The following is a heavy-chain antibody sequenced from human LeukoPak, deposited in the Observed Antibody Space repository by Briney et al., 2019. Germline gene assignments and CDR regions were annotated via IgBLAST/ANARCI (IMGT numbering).Heavy chain of an antibody. D-gene: IGHD3-16*02. CDR2: IAVDGTK. CDR3: ASSLSLWANYRCH. V-gene: IGHV3-48*03. Sequence: PGGSLRLSCAASGFTLSNSEMNWVRKAPGKGLEWVSFIAVDGTKYYSDSVKGRFTISRDSAKNPLFPQMNSLRAEDTAVYYCASSLSLWANYRCHWGRGTLVTVSS. CDR1: GFTLSNSE. J-gene: IGHJ4*02.